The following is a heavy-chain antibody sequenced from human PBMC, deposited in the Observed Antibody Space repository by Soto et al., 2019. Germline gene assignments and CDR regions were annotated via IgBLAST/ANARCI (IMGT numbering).Heavy chain of an antibody. D-gene: IGHD6-19*01. Sequence: GGSLRLSCAASGFTFSSYPMRWGRQAPGKGLEWVSEIKCSGGMTYYADSVKGRFTISRDNAKNSVYLQMNSLRDEDTAVYYCARGEQWLVRWVYWGQGTLVTVSS. J-gene: IGHJ4*02. CDR1: GFTFSSYP. V-gene: IGHV3-7*04. CDR3: ARGEQWLVRWVY. CDR2: IKCSGGMT.